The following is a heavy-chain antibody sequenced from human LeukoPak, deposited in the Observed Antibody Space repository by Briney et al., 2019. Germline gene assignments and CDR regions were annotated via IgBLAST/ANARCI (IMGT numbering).Heavy chain of an antibody. CDR1: GGTFSSYA. CDR3: ARGTKHSSSWLVNWFDP. V-gene: IGHV1-69*05. CDR2: IIPIFGTA. D-gene: IGHD6-13*01. Sequence: SVTVSCKASGGTFSSYAISWVRQAPGQGLEWMGGIIPIFGTANYAQKFQGRVKITTDESTNTAYMELSSMRSEDTAVYYCARGTKHSSSWLVNWFDPWGQGTLVTVSS. J-gene: IGHJ5*02.